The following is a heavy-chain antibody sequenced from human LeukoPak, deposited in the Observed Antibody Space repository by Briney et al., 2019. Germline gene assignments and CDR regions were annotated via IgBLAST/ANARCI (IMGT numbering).Heavy chain of an antibody. J-gene: IGHJ5*02. CDR1: GFTFSSYS. V-gene: IGHV3-21*01. D-gene: IGHD3-10*01. Sequence: KPGGSLRLSCAASGFTFSSYSMNWVRQAPGKGLEWVSSISSSSSYIYYADSVKGRFTISRDNAKNSLYLQMNSLRAEDTAVYYCARDLAGSGPYNWFDPWGQGTLVTVSS. CDR3: ARDLAGSGPYNWFDP. CDR2: ISSSSSYI.